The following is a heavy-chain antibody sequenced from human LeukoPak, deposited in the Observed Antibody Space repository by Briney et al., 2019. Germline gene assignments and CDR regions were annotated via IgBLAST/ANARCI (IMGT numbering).Heavy chain of an antibody. J-gene: IGHJ4*02. CDR3: AREISSGYYYVFDY. CDR1: GLTFSSYA. D-gene: IGHD3-22*01. CDR2: ISSSGGGT. V-gene: IGHV3-23*01. Sequence: GGSLRLSSAASGLTFSSYAMSWVRQAPGKGLEWVSTISSSGGGTYYADSVKGRFTISRDNAKNSLYLQMNSLRAEDTAVYYCAREISSGYYYVFDYWGQGTLVTVSS.